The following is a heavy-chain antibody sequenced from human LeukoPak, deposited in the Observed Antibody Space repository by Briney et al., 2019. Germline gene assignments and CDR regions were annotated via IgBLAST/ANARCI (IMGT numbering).Heavy chain of an antibody. Sequence: GGSLRLSCAASGFNVSSNYMNWVRQAPGKGLEWVSVIYTGGVTDYADSVQGRFTISRDNSKNTLYLQMNSLRVEDTAIYYCARVGMWSPFDYWGQGTLVTVSS. V-gene: IGHV3-53*01. CDR3: ARVGMWSPFDY. CDR1: GFNVSSNY. CDR2: IYTGGVT. D-gene: IGHD2-21*01. J-gene: IGHJ4*02.